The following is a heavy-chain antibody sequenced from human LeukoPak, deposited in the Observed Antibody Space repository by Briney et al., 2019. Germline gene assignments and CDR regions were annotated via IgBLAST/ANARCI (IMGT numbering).Heavy chain of an antibody. D-gene: IGHD6-6*01. CDR1: GFIFSSYG. CDR3: AKNGGLAARRWNYFDY. CDR2: IWYDGSNK. Sequence: GRSLRLSCAASGFIFSSYGMHWVRQAPGKGLEWVAVIWYDGSNKYYADSVKGRFTISRDNSKNTLYLQMNSLRAEDTAVYYCAKNGGLAARRWNYFDYWGQGTLVTVSS. J-gene: IGHJ4*02. V-gene: IGHV3-33*06.